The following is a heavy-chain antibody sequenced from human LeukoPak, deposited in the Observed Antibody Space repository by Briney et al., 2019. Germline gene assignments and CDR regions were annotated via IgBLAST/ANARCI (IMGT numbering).Heavy chain of an antibody. Sequence: PSETLSLTCTVSGGSVTSGTYFWTWIRQPPGKGLDWIGFISNSGGTNYNPSLKSRVTISRDTSKNRFSLNLNSVTAADTAVYFCARSPSGYRFDYWGQGALVTVSS. J-gene: IGHJ4*02. CDR3: ARSPSGYRFDY. CDR1: GGSVTSGTYF. CDR2: ISNSGGT. V-gene: IGHV4-61*01. D-gene: IGHD3-22*01.